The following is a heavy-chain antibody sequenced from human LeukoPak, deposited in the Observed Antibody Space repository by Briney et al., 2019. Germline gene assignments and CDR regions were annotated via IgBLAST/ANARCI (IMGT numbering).Heavy chain of an antibody. J-gene: IGHJ5*02. CDR3: ARGPRNDP. V-gene: IGHV1-8*01. CDR2: VHPNGGNT. D-gene: IGHD1-14*01. CDR1: GYPFTTWE. Sequence: ASVKVSFKTSGYPFTTWEINWVRQAAGQGLEWVGWVHPNGGNTAYAQKFQGRVTMTRDTSISTAYMELSGLTSDDTAVYFCARGPRNDPWGQGTLVTVSS.